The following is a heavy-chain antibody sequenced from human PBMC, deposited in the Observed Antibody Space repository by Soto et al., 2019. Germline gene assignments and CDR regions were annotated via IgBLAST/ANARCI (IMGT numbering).Heavy chain of an antibody. Sequence: QVQLVQSGAEVKKPGASVQVSCKASGYTLTSSGFSWVRQAPGQGLEWMAWISAYNGETHYAQKLQGRVPMTTDTSTSTSYMEVRSLRSDDTAVYYSARDSGSYMYGSDWGQGALVTVSS. CDR3: ARDSGSYMYGSD. J-gene: IGHJ4*02. CDR2: ISAYNGET. V-gene: IGHV1-18*01. CDR1: GYTLTSSG. D-gene: IGHD1-26*01.